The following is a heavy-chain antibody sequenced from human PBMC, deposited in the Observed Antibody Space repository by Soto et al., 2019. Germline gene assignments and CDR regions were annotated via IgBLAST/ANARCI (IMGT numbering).Heavy chain of an antibody. CDR2: IYYSGST. J-gene: IGHJ4*02. CDR3: ARCRDEYSSRGGLEI. CDR1: GCSMSSGGYY. V-gene: IGHV4-31*03. Sequence: PXETLSLTCTVSGCSMSSGGYYWSWIRQHPGKGLEWIGYIYYSGSTYYNPSLKSRVTISVDTSKNQFSLKLSSVTAADTAVYYCARCRDEYSSRGGLEIWGQGTLVTVSS. D-gene: IGHD6-6*01.